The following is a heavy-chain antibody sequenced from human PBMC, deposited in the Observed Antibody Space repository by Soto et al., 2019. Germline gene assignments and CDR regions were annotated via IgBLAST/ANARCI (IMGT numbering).Heavy chain of an antibody. Sequence: QVQLQESGPGLVKPSETLSLTCTVAGGSISSYYWSWIRQPPGKGLEWIGYIYYSGSTNYNPSLKSRVTISVDTSKNQFSLKLSSVTAADTAVYYCARGGYSSGWYTYPSFDYWGQGTLVTVSS. D-gene: IGHD6-19*01. J-gene: IGHJ4*02. CDR2: IYYSGST. CDR3: ARGGYSSGWYTYPSFDY. CDR1: GGSISSYY. V-gene: IGHV4-59*01.